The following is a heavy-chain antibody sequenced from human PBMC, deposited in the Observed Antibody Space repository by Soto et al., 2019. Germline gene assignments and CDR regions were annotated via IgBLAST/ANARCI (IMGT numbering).Heavy chain of an antibody. J-gene: IGHJ4*02. D-gene: IGHD2-2*01. CDR2: ISGGGDYT. V-gene: IGHV3-23*01. Sequence: GALRLSCAASGFTFINYAMTWVRQAPGKGLEWVSTISGGGDYTYYADSVKGRFTISRDNSKNTLYLQMDSLRAEDTAVYYCAKDLLGYCSSTSCSSDYWGQGTLVTVSS. CDR3: AKDLLGYCSSTSCSSDY. CDR1: GFTFINYA.